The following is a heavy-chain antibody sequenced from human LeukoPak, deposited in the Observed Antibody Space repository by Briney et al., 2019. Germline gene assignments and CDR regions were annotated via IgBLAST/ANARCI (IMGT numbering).Heavy chain of an antibody. D-gene: IGHD3-9*01. Sequence: QSGGSLRLSCAASGFTFSSYAMHWVRQAPGKGLEYVSAISSNGGSTYYANSVKGRFTISRDNSKNTLYLQMGSLRAEDMAVYYCARGDYDILTGFYYYYMDVWGKGTTVTVSS. V-gene: IGHV3-64*01. J-gene: IGHJ6*03. CDR1: GFTFSSYA. CDR2: ISSNGGST. CDR3: ARGDYDILTGFYYYYMDV.